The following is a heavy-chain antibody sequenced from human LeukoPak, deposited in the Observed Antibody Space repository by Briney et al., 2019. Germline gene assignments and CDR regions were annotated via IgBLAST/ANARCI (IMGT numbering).Heavy chain of an antibody. D-gene: IGHD6-13*01. Sequence: PGGSLRLSCAASGFTFSSYSMNWVRQAPGKGLEWVSAISGSGGSTYYADSVKGRFTISRDNSKNTLYLQMNSLRAEDTAVYYCAKGGSWYFYMDVWGKGTTVTVSS. V-gene: IGHV3-23*01. CDR3: AKGGSWYFYMDV. CDR2: ISGSGGST. J-gene: IGHJ6*03. CDR1: GFTFSSYS.